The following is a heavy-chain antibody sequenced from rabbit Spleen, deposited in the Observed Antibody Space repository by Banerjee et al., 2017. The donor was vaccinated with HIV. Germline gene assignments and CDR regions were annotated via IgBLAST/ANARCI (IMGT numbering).Heavy chain of an antibody. J-gene: IGHJ6*01. CDR1: GVSFSISSY. CDR3: ARDAGTSFSTYGMDL. CDR2: IYAGSSGAT. D-gene: IGHD8-1*01. V-gene: IGHV1S40*01. Sequence: QSLEESGGDLVKPGASLTLTCTASGVSFSISSYMCWVRQAPGKGLEWIASIYAGSSGATYSATWAKGRFTISKTSSTTVTLQMTSLTVADTATYFCARDAGTSFSTYGMDLWGPGTLVTVS.